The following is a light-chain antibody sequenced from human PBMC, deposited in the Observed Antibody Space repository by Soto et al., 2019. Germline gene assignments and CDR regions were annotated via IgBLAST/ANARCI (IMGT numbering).Light chain of an antibody. J-gene: IGLJ3*02. Sequence: QSALTQPRSVSGSPGQSVTISCTGTSSDVGAYNYVSWYQQHPGKAPKLLIYAVNMRPSGVPDRFSGSKSGNTASLTISGLQAEAEADYSCCSYAGSYTWVFGGGTKLTVL. CDR3: CSYAGSYTWV. CDR2: AVN. CDR1: SSDVGAYNY. V-gene: IGLV2-11*01.